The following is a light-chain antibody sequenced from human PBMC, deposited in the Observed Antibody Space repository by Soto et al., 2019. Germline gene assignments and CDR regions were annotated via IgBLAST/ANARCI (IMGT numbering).Light chain of an antibody. CDR1: QSVNDY. CDR2: AAS. Sequence: DFQVTQSPSSLSASVGDRVTITCRASQSVNDYLNWYQQRPGKAPRLLIYAASTLHSGVPSRFSGSGFGTDFSLTISSLQPDDFATYYCLQTYSSSVFTFGLGTKLESK. CDR3: LQTYSSSVFT. V-gene: IGKV1-39*01. J-gene: IGKJ2*01.